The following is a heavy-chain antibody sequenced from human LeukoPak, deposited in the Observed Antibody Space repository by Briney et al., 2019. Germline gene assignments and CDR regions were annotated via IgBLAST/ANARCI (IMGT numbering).Heavy chain of an antibody. V-gene: IGHV4-39*01. CDR2: IYYDGRT. Sequence: PSETLSLTCTVSAGSISSSSYYWAWIRQPPGKGLEWIGSIYYDGRTYYNLSLESRVTISVDSSKSQFSLKLSSVTAADTAVYYCARLSSDSAGYHFDSWGQGTLVTVSS. J-gene: IGHJ4*02. CDR1: AGSISSSSYY. CDR3: ARLSSDSAGYHFDS. D-gene: IGHD5-12*01.